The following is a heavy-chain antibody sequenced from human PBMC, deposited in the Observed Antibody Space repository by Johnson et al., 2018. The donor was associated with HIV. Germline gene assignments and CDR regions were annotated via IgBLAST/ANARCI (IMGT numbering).Heavy chain of an antibody. Sequence: QVQLVESGGGFVKPGGSLRLSCAVSGVIFSDYYMSWIRQAPGKGLEWVAFIRYDGSNKYYADSVKGRFTISRDNSKNTLFLQMNSLRPKDTAVYFCARVSLAYSYGYDAFDIWGRGTMVTVSS. CDR3: ARVSLAYSYGYDAFDI. J-gene: IGHJ3*02. CDR2: IRYDGSNK. CDR1: GVIFSDYY. V-gene: IGHV3-30*02. D-gene: IGHD5-18*01.